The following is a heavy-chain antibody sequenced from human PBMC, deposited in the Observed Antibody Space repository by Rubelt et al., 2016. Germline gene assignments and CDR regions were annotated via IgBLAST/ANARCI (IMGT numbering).Heavy chain of an antibody. D-gene: IGHD3-10*01. V-gene: IGHV7-4-1*02. CDR3: ARGMRRSGEDY. CDR1: GYTFTSYG. CDR2: INTNTGNP. J-gene: IGHJ4*02. Sequence: QVQLVQSGAEVKKPGASVKVSCKASGYTFTSYGLSWVRQAPGQGLEWMGWINTNTGNPTYAQGFTGGVVFSLNTAVRTAYRQISSLKAEDTAVYYCARGMRRSGEDYWGQGTLVTVSS.